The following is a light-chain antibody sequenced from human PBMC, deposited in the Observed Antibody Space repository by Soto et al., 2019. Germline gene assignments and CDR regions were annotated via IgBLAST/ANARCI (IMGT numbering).Light chain of an antibody. CDR3: QQYDSQGT. V-gene: IGKV1-5*01. CDR1: QSISSW. CDR2: DAS. Sequence: DIQMTQSPSTLSASVGDRVTITYRASQSISSWLAWYQQKPGKAPKLLIYDASSLENGVPSRFSGSGSGTEFTLTISSLQADDFATYYCQQYDSQGTFGQGTKVDIK. J-gene: IGKJ1*01.